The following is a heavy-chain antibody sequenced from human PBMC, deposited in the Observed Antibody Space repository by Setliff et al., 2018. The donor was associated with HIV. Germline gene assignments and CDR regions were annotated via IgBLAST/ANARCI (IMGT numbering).Heavy chain of an antibody. CDR3: ARGTYYYETSGYHYDKTWAGTCFDY. CDR1: GGSISSGSYY. J-gene: IGHJ4*02. D-gene: IGHD3-22*01. Sequence: PSETLSLTCTVSGGSISSGSYYWSWIRQPAGKGLEWIGRIYTNGRSNFNPSLKSRVTISADTSKNQFSLKLTSVTAADTAVYYCARGTYYYETSGYHYDKTWAGTCFDYWGQGTLVTVSS. V-gene: IGHV4-61*02. CDR2: IYTNGRS.